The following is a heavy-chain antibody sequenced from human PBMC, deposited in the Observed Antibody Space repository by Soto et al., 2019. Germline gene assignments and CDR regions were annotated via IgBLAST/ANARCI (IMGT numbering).Heavy chain of an antibody. D-gene: IGHD5-12*01. J-gene: IGHJ3*02. CDR2: ISYTGNT. CDR3: ARGCGYSGQGGCGRAFDI. Sequence: PSETLSLTCTVSGASISSDYWSWIRQPPGKGLEWIGYISYTGNTNYNPSLKGRVTISVDTSKNQFSLNLNSVTAADTAVYYCARGCGYSGQGGCGRAFDIWGQGTMVTVS. V-gene: IGHV4-59*08. CDR1: GASISSDY.